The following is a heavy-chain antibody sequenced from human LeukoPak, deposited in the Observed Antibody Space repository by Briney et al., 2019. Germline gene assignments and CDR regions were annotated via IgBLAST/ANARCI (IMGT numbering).Heavy chain of an antibody. CDR1: GFTFSSYA. V-gene: IGHV3-23*01. Sequence: GGSLRLSCAASGFTFSSYAMSWVRQAPGKGLEWVSAISGSGGSTYYADSVKGRFTISRDNSKNTLYLQMNSLRAEDTAVYYCARDPRFGYYYYGMDVWGQGTTVTVSS. CDR3: ARDPRFGYYYYGMDV. CDR2: ISGSGGST. J-gene: IGHJ6*02. D-gene: IGHD3-16*01.